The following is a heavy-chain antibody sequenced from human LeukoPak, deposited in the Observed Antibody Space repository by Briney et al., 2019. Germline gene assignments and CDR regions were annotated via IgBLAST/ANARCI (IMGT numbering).Heavy chain of an antibody. CDR3: ARLMGRAVCSSTSCYSVFYGMDV. J-gene: IGHJ6*02. CDR1: GGSISSYY. V-gene: IGHV4-59*08. CDR2: IYYSGST. D-gene: IGHD2-2*01. Sequence: PSETLSLTCTVSGGSISSYYWSWSRQPPRKGLEWMGYIYYSGSTNYNPSLKIRVTISVDTSKNQFSLKLSSVTAADTAVYYCARLMGRAVCSSTSCYSVFYGMDVWGQGTTVTVSS.